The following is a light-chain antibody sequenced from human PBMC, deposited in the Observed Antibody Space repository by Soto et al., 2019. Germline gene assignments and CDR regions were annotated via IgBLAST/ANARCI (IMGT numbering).Light chain of an antibody. V-gene: IGLV1-47*01. J-gene: IGLJ3*02. CDR2: RNT. CDR1: SSNIGKNY. Sequence: QSVLTQPPSASGTPGQRVTISCSGSSSNIGKNYVYWYQQLPARAPKLLIYRNTQRPSGVLDQFSGSKSGTSASLAISGLRSEDEADYYCSVWDANLSAWVFGGGTKLTVL. CDR3: SVWDANLSAWV.